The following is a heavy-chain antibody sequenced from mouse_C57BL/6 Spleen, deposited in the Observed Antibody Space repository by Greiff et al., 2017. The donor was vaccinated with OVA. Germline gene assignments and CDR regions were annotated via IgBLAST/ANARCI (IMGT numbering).Heavy chain of an antibody. CDR3: ARERAYYSKEGYFDV. V-gene: IGHV3-8*01. Sequence: EVQRVESGPGLAKPSQTLSLTCSVTGYSITSDYWNWIRKFPGNKLEYMGYISYSGSTYYNPSLKSRISITRDTTKNQYYLQLNSVTTEDTATYYCARERAYYSKEGYFDVWGTGTTVTVSS. J-gene: IGHJ1*03. D-gene: IGHD2-5*01. CDR1: GYSITSDY. CDR2: ISYSGST.